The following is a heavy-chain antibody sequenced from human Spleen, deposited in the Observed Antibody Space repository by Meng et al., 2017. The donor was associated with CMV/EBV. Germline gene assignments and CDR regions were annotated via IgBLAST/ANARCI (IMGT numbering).Heavy chain of an antibody. CDR2: ISSTGGT. V-gene: IGHV4-39*07. Sequence: SETLSLTCNVSGDSINTYGYSWDWIRQPPGKGLEWIGTISSTGGTYYNSSLESRVTISIDTSRNQFSLKLTSVTAADTAVYYCARHPTYDCSSCRGGFDPWGQGTLVTVSS. D-gene: IGHD2-2*01. J-gene: IGHJ5*02. CDR1: GDSINTYGYS. CDR3: ARHPTYDCSSCRGGFDP.